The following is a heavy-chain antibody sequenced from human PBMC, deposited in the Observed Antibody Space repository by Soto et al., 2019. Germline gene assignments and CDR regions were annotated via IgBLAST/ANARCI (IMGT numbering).Heavy chain of an antibody. Sequence: GGSLRLSCSVAGFTVSDSMSWVRQAPGKGLECVSFIHSDGSTHYTDSVRGRFTISRDNSKNTLYLQMDRLRVDDTAVYFCAREGCSSTSCYSGFDPWGQGTLVTVSS. CDR1: GFTVSDS. CDR3: AREGCSSTSCYSGFDP. D-gene: IGHD2-2*02. CDR2: IHSDGST. J-gene: IGHJ5*02. V-gene: IGHV3-53*01.